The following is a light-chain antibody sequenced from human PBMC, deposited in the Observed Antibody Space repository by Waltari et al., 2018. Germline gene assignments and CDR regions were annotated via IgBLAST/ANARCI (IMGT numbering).Light chain of an antibody. CDR3: CSYAGISL. Sequence: QSALTQPASVSGSPGQSITISCTGTRSDVGSYNLVSWYQHHPGKAPKLMIYEVSKRPSGVSNRFSGSKSGNTASLTISGLQAEDEADYYCCSYAGISLFGGGTKLTVL. J-gene: IGLJ2*01. V-gene: IGLV2-23*02. CDR2: EVS. CDR1: RSDVGSYNL.